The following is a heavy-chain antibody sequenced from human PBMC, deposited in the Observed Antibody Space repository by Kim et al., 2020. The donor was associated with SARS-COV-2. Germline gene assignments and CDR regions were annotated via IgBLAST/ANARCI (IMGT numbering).Heavy chain of an antibody. CDR2: INHSGTI. Sequence: SETLSLTCAVYGGSLSGYRWSWIRQPPGKGLEWIADINHSGTINHNPSLKSRVTMSIDTSKNQFSLKLAFVTAADMGFYYCARGRAGVVPSPVLGLGPYYEYFIVDVWGHGTTVTVSS. D-gene: IGHD3-3*01. CDR1: GGSLSGYR. CDR3: ARGRAGVVPSPVLGLGPYYEYFIVDV. V-gene: IGHV4-34*01. J-gene: IGHJ6*02.